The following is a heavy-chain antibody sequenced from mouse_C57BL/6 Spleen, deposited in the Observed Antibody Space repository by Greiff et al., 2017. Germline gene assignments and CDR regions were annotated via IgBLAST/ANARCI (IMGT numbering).Heavy chain of an antibody. CDR1: GYTFTSYW. J-gene: IGHJ1*03. CDR3: ARLDDYDGYWYFDV. V-gene: IGHV1-55*01. CDR2: IYPGSGST. Sequence: VQLQQPGAELVKPGASVKMSCKASGYTFTSYWITWVKQRPGQGLEWIGDIYPGSGSTNYNEKFKSKATLTVDTSSSTAYMQLSSLTSEDSAVYDCARLDDYDGYWYFDVWGTGTTVTVSS. D-gene: IGHD2-4*01.